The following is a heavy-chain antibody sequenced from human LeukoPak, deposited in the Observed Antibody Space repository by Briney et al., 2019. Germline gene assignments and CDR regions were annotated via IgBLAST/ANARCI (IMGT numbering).Heavy chain of an antibody. CDR3: ARHADCLGDCYRN. CDR1: GGSFSGYY. V-gene: IGHV4-34*01. Sequence: SETLSLTCAVYGGSFSGYYWSWIRQPPGKGLEWIGEINHSGSTNYNPSLKSRVTISVDTSKNQFSLKLSSATAADTAVYYCARHADCLGDCYRNWGRGTLVTVSS. J-gene: IGHJ4*02. D-gene: IGHD2-21*01. CDR2: INHSGST.